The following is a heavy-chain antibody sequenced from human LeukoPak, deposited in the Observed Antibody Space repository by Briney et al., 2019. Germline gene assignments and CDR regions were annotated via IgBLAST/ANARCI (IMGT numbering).Heavy chain of an antibody. CDR1: GGSISSGGYY. CDR3: ATGRNGVVPAPILGVGPWYNYHYMDV. J-gene: IGHJ6*03. Sequence: SETLSLTCTVSGGSISSGGYYWSWIRQPPGTGLEWIGEIDHSGTTNYNPSLKSRVTMSVDTSKNQFSLMVSSVTAADTAVYYCATGRNGVVPAPILGVGPWYNYHYMDVWGKGTTVTVSS. D-gene: IGHD2-2*02. V-gene: IGHV4-61*08. CDR2: IDHSGTT.